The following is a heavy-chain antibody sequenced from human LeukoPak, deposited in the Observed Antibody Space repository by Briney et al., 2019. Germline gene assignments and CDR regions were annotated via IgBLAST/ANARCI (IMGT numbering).Heavy chain of an antibody. CDR1: GFTFSSYG. D-gene: IGHD6-19*01. Sequence: GGSLRLSCAASGFTFSSYGMHWVRQAPGRGLEWVAVISYDGSNKYYADSVKGRFTISRDNSKNTLYLQMNSLRAEDTAVYYCAKDTPSIAVAFYDLFDPWGQGTLVTVSS. CDR3: AKDTPSIAVAFYDLFDP. V-gene: IGHV3-30*18. J-gene: IGHJ5*02. CDR2: ISYDGSNK.